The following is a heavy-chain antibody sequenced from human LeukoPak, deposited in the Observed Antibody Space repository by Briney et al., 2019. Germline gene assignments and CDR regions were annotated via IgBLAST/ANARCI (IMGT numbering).Heavy chain of an antibody. CDR1: GFRFSSYG. J-gene: IGHJ5*02. Sequence: PGRSLRLSCAASGFRFSSYGMHWVRRAPGKGLEWVAVISDDGIKIYYGDSVKGRFTISRDNSKNTLNLQMDSLRADDTAVYYCGKGPGYSVYDNLPHHWGQGTLVTVSS. D-gene: IGHD5/OR15-5a*01. CDR2: ISDDGIKI. CDR3: GKGPGYSVYDNLPHH. V-gene: IGHV3-30*18.